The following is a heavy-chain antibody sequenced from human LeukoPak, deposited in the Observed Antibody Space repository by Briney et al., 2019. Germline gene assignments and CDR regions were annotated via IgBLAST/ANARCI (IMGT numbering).Heavy chain of an antibody. CDR3: AGKRVATISYFDY. CDR2: IYYSGST. J-gene: IGHJ4*02. Sequence: SQTLSLTCTVSGGSISSGGYYWSWIRQHPGKGLEWIGYIYYSGSTYYNPSLKSRVTISIDTSKNQFSLKLSSVTAADTAVYYCAGKRVATISYFDYWGQGTLVTVSS. V-gene: IGHV4-31*03. D-gene: IGHD5-12*01. CDR1: GGSISSGGYY.